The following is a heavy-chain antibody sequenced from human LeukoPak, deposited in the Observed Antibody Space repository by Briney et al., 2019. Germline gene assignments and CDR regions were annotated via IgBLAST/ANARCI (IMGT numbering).Heavy chain of an antibody. D-gene: IGHD6-6*01. V-gene: IGHV3-23*01. CDR1: GFTFDDYG. CDR3: AKERGSSSVFDY. J-gene: IGHJ4*02. Sequence: GGSLRLSCAASGFTFDDYGMSWVRQAPGKGLEWVSAISGSGGSTYYADSVKGRFTISRDNSKNTLYLQMNSLRAEDTAVYYCAKERGSSSVFDYWGQGTLVTVSS. CDR2: ISGSGGST.